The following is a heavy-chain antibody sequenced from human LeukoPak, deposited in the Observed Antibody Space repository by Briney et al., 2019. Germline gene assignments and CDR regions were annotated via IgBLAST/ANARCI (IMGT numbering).Heavy chain of an antibody. J-gene: IGHJ6*02. D-gene: IGHD6-19*01. CDR1: GYTFTSYG. V-gene: IGHV1-18*01. CDR2: ISAYNGNT. Sequence: GASVEVSCKASGYTFTSYGISWVRQAPGQGLEWMGWISAYNGNTNYAQKLQGRVTMTTDTSTSTAYMELRSLRSDDTAVYYCARDRKIAVAIYYYYGMDVWGQGTTVTVSS. CDR3: ARDRKIAVAIYYYYGMDV.